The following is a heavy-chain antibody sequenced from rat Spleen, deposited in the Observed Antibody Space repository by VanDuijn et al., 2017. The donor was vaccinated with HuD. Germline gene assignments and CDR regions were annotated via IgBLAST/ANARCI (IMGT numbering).Heavy chain of an antibody. CDR1: GFTFSDYY. J-gene: IGHJ4*01. V-gene: IGHV5-25*01. Sequence: EVQLVESGGGLVQPGRSLKLSCAASGFTFSDYYMAWVRQAPTKGLEWVASIRTSGGDTYYRDSVRGRFTLSRDNAKSTLYLQMDSLRSEDTATYYCARQGFYVYYGLGVMDAWGQGASVTVSS. CDR2: IRTSGGDT. CDR3: ARQGFYVYYGLGVMDA. D-gene: IGHD1-6*01.